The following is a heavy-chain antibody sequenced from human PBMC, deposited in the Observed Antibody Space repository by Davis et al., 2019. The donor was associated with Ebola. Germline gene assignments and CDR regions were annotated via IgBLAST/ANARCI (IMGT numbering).Heavy chain of an antibody. J-gene: IGHJ3*01. D-gene: IGHD2/OR15-2a*01. CDR2: ISSSSNYI. Sequence: GGSLRLSCAASGFTFSSNSMNWVRQAPGKGLEWVSFISSSSNYIYYADSVKGRFTVSRDNSKNTLHLQMNSLRVEDTAMYYCVKDTSNIWFDVWGQGTLVTVSA. CDR1: GFTFSSNS. V-gene: IGHV3-21*04. CDR3: VKDTSNIWFDV.